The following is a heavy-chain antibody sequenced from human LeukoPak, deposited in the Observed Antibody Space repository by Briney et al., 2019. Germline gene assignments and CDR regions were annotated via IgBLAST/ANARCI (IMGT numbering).Heavy chain of an antibody. Sequence: SETLSLTCTVSGGSISSYYWGWIRQPPGKGLEWIGSIYYSGSTNYNPSLKSRVTMSVDTSKNQFSLKLSSVTAADTAVYYCAGQTPYYDILTGYLFPDWFDPWGQGTLVTVSS. V-gene: IGHV4-59*12. CDR2: IYYSGST. CDR3: AGQTPYYDILTGYLFPDWFDP. CDR1: GGSISSYY. J-gene: IGHJ5*02. D-gene: IGHD3-9*01.